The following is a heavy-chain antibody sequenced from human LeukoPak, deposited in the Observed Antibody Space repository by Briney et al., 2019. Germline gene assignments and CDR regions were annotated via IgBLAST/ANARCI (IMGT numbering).Heavy chain of an antibody. CDR2: MNPNSGNT. CDR1: GYTFTSYD. CDR3: ARDGRPKLGYCSGGSCLGLDWFDP. J-gene: IGHJ5*02. D-gene: IGHD2-15*01. V-gene: IGHV1-8*03. Sequence: ASVKVSCKASGYTFTSYDINWVRQATGQGLEWMGWMNPNSGNTGYAQKLQGRVTITRNTSISTAYMELSSLRSEDTAVYYCARDGRPKLGYCSGGSCLGLDWFDPWGQGTLVTVSS.